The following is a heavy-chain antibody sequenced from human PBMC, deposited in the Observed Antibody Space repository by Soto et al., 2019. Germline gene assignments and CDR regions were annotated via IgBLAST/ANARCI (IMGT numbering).Heavy chain of an antibody. D-gene: IGHD6-13*01. CDR1: GYTFTSYD. J-gene: IGHJ6*02. CDR2: MNPNSGNT. Sequence: QVQLVQSGAEVKKPGASVKVSCKASGYTFTSYDINWVRQATGQGLEWMGWMNPNSGNTGYAQKFQGRVTMTTNTYISTAYIELSSLISEDTAVYDWARRGYSSSWYYYYYYGMDVWGQGTTVNVSS. V-gene: IGHV1-8*01. CDR3: ARRGYSSSWYYYYYYGMDV.